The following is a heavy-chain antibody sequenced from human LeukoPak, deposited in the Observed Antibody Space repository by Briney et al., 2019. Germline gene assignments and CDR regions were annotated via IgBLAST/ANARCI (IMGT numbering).Heavy chain of an antibody. CDR2: IGTAGDT. CDR1: GFTFRNYD. Sequence: PGGSLRLSCAASGFTFRNYDMHWVRQATGKGLEWVSAIGTAGDTHYLDSVKGRFTISRENAKNSLYLQMNGLRAGDTAVYYCARASGYGGLDYWGQGTLVTVSS. J-gene: IGHJ4*02. CDR3: ARASGYGGLDY. D-gene: IGHD5-12*01. V-gene: IGHV3-13*04.